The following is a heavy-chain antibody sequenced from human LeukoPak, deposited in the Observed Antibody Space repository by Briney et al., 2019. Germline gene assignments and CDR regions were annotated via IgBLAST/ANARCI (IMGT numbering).Heavy chain of an antibody. V-gene: IGHV4-34*01. Sequence: PSETLSLTCAVDGGSFSGYYWSWIRQPPGKGLEWIGEINHSGSTNYNPSLKTRVTISVDTSKNQFSLKLSSVTAADTAVYYCARFDSSGYSNYYYYYMDVWGKGTTVTVCS. CDR1: GGSFSGYY. CDR2: INHSGST. J-gene: IGHJ6*03. CDR3: ARFDSSGYSNYYYYYMDV. D-gene: IGHD3-22*01.